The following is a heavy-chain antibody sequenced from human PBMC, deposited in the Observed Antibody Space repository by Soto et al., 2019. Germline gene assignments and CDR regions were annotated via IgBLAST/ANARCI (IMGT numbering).Heavy chain of an antibody. V-gene: IGHV3-9*01. CDR3: AKSPSRAYYDFWSGSTYGMDG. D-gene: IGHD3-3*01. CDR2: ISWNSGSI. Sequence: PGGSLRLSCAASGFTFDDYAMHWVRQAPGKGLEWVSGISWNSGSIGYADSVTGRFTISRDSAKNPLYLQMNSLRAEDTALYYCAKSPSRAYYDFWSGSTYGMDGWGQGTTVTVSS. J-gene: IGHJ6*02. CDR1: GFTFDDYA.